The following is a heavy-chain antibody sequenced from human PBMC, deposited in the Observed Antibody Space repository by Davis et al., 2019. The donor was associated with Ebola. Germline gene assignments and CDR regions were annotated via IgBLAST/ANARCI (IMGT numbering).Heavy chain of an antibody. CDR1: GGSSTGYY. CDR3: ARDLGLQYCDSASCQRRGYFYQSLGMDV. Sequence: PSETLSLTCTVSGGSSTGYYWSWIRQSPGKGLEWIGYTYSSGSTNYNPSLKGRVTISLDTSKNQLSLRLTSVTAADTAVYYCARDLGLQYCDSASCQRRGYFYQSLGMDVWGQGTTVTVSS. D-gene: IGHD2-2*01. V-gene: IGHV4-59*01. CDR2: TYSSGST. J-gene: IGHJ6*02.